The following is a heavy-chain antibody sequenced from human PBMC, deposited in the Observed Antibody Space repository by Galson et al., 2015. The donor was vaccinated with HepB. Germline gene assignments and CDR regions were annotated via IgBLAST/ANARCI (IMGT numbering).Heavy chain of an antibody. CDR3: ARSKPTSAVAGEDFDY. CDR1: GFTFSNYY. D-gene: IGHD6-13*01. V-gene: IGHV3-11*06. Sequence: LRLSCAASGFTFSNYYMSWIRQVPGKGPEWLSYIDSRSDYTNYADSAKGRFTISRDNARSSLYLQMNSLRAEDTAIYYCARSKPTSAVAGEDFDYWGQGTLVTVSS. CDR2: IDSRSDYT. J-gene: IGHJ4*02.